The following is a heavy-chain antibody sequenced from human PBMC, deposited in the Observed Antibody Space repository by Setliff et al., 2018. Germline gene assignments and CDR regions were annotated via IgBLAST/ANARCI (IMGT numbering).Heavy chain of an antibody. CDR2: INHSGST. CDR3: ASLGMTTMMDWYFDL. V-gene: IGHV4-61*10. D-gene: IGHD4-4*01. Sequence: PSETLSLTCTVSGDSISSGSYYWTWIRQPAGKGLEWIGEINHSGSTNYNPSLKSRVTISIDTSKNQFSLKLNSVTAADTAVYYCASLGMTTMMDWYFDLWGRGTLVTVSS. CDR1: GDSISSGSYY. J-gene: IGHJ2*01.